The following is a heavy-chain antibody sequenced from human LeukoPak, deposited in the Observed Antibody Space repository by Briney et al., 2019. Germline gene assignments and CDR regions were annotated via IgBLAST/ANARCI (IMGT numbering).Heavy chain of an antibody. V-gene: IGHV3-23*01. J-gene: IGHJ4*02. CDR3: ATPAAGQLTFDY. D-gene: IGHD1-1*01. Sequence: GSLRLSGAASGFTFSSYAMSWVRQAPGKGLEWVSAISGSGGSTYYADSVKGRFTISRDNSKNTLYLQMNSLRAEDTAVYYCATPAAGQLTFDYWGQGTLVTVSS. CDR2: ISGSGGST. CDR1: GFTFSSYA.